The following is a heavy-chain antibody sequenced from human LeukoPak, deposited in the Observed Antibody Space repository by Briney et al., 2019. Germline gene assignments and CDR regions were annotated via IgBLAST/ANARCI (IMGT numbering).Heavy chain of an antibody. J-gene: IGHJ3*02. CDR2: IWYDGSKK. CDR3: ATMTTVTMDDAFDI. D-gene: IGHD4-17*01. Sequence: GRSLRLSCAASGFTFSSYAMHWVRQAPGKGLEWVALIWYDGSKKDYADSVKGRFTISRDNSKNTLNLQMNRLRAEDTAVYYCATMTTVTMDDAFDIWGQGTMVTVSS. CDR1: GFTFSSYA. V-gene: IGHV3-33*08.